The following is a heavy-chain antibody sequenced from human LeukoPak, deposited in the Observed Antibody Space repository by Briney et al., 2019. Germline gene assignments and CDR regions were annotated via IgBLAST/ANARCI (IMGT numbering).Heavy chain of an antibody. CDR2: TNWDGGRT. V-gene: IGHV3-20*04. CDR3: ARDGLRRPPTPYCGGDCPLDY. Sequence: GGSLRLSCAASGFTFSSYWMSWVRQTPGKGLEWVSGTNWDGGRTGYADSVKGRFTISRDNAKNSLYLQMNSLRVEDTAMYYCARDGLRRPPTPYCGGDCPLDYWGQGTLVSVSS. CDR1: GFTFSSYW. D-gene: IGHD2-21*02. J-gene: IGHJ4*02.